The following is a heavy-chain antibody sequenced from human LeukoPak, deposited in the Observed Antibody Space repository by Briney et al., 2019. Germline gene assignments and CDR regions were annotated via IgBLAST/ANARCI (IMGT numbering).Heavy chain of an antibody. V-gene: IGHV3-48*01. CDR1: GFTFSDYS. CDR2: ISSSNSMI. Sequence: PGGSLRLSCAASGFTFSDYSMNWVRQAPGKGLEWVSYISSSNSMIYYADSVKGRFTISRDNAKNSLFLQMNSLRAEDTAVYYCARDRYLDIDYWGQGTLVNVSS. CDR3: ARDRYLDIDY. J-gene: IGHJ4*02. D-gene: IGHD2-2*03.